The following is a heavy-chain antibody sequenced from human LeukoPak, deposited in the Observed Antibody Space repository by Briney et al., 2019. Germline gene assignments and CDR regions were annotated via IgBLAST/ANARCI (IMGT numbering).Heavy chain of an antibody. D-gene: IGHD6-13*01. J-gene: IGHJ4*02. V-gene: IGHV4-39*01. CDR3: ATIVAAAVRGFFDY. CDR2: IYYSGST. Sequence: SETLSLTCTVSGGSISSSSYYWGWIRQPPGQGLEYIGSIYYSGSTYYNPSLKSRVTMAVDTSKNQFSLKLSSVTAADTAVYYCATIVAAAVRGFFDYWVQGTLVTVSS. CDR1: GGSISSSSYY.